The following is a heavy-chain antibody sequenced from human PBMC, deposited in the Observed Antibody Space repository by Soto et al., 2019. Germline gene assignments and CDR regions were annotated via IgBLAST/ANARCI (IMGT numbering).Heavy chain of an antibody. Sequence: EVQLVESGGGLVKPGGSLRLSCAASGFTFSSYWMSWVRQAPGKGLEWVANIKQDGSEKYYVDSVKGRFTISRDNAKNSLYLQMNSLRAEDTAVYYCARTRGTMIVVVTLLGYYFDYWGQGTLVTVSS. D-gene: IGHD3-22*01. CDR2: IKQDGSEK. CDR3: ARTRGTMIVVVTLLGYYFDY. J-gene: IGHJ4*02. CDR1: GFTFSSYW. V-gene: IGHV3-7*01.